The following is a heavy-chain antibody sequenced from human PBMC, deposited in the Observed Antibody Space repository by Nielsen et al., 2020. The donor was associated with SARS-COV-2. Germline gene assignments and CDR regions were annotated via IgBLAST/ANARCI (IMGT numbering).Heavy chain of an antibody. Sequence: WIRQPPGKGLEWIGYIYYSGSTYYNPSLKSRVTISVDTSKNQFSLKLSSVTAADTAVYYCARGPRWGIAARREWYYYYGMDVWGQGTLVTVSS. J-gene: IGHJ6*02. CDR3: ARGPRWGIAARREWYYYYGMDV. D-gene: IGHD6-6*01. CDR2: IYYSGST. V-gene: IGHV4-30-4*01.